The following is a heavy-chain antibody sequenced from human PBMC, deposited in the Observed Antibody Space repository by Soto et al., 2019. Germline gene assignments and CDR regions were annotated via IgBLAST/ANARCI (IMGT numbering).Heavy chain of an antibody. CDR3: ARNYYYSMDV. CDR1: GYSFTSYW. Sequence: GESLKISCKGSGYSFTSYWISWVRQMPGKGLEWMGRIDPSDSYTNYSPSFQGHVTISADKSISTAYLQWSSLKASDTAMFYCARNYYYSMDVWSQGTTVTVSS. CDR2: IDPSDSYT. J-gene: IGHJ6*02. V-gene: IGHV5-10-1*01.